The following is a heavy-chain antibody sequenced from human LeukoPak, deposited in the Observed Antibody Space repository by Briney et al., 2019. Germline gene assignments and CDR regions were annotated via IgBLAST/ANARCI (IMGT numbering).Heavy chain of an antibody. J-gene: IGHJ4*02. CDR3: VSVVITFGGLIVPFDY. V-gene: IGHV3-64D*09. D-gene: IGHD3-16*02. CDR1: GFTFSSYA. CDR2: ISSNGGST. Sequence: GGSLRLSCSASGFTFSSYAMHWVRQASGKGLEYVSYISSNGGSTYYADSVKGRFTISRDNSKNSLYLQMSSLRAEDTAVYYCVSVVITFGGLIVPFDYWGEGALVSVSS.